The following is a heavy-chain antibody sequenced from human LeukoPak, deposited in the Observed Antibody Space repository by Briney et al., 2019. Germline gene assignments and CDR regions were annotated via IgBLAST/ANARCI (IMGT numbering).Heavy chain of an antibody. CDR1: GGSISSSSYY. Sequence: SETLSLTCTVSGGSISSSSYYWGWIRQPPGKGLEWIGSIYYSGSTYYNPSLKSRVTISVDTSKNQFSLKLSSVTAADTAVYYCARHSSGYYYSNRVYENWFDPWGQGTLVTVSS. V-gene: IGHV4-39*07. CDR3: ARHSSGYYYSNRVYENWFDP. D-gene: IGHD3-22*01. J-gene: IGHJ5*02. CDR2: IYYSGST.